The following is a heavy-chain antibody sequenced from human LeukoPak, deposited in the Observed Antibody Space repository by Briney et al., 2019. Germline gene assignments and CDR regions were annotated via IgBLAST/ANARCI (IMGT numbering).Heavy chain of an antibody. CDR3: AKGQGDIVCTIDQ. D-gene: IGHD5/OR15-5a*01. Sequence: SGGSLRLSCAASGFTFISYGMHWVSQAPGKGMEWVAIIWYDGSNEYYADSVKGRFTISRDNSKNTLYLQMNSLRAEDTAVYYCAKGQGDIVCTIDQCGQGPLVTVSS. V-gene: IGHV3-33*06. CDR2: IWYDGSNE. J-gene: IGHJ4*02. CDR1: GFTFISYG.